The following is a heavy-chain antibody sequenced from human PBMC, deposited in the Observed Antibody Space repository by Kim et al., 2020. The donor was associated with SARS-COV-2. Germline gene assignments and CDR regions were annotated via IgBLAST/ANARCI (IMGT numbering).Heavy chain of an antibody. CDR2: IKEDGCEK. Sequence: GGSLRLSCADSGFTFSSYWMSWVRQAPGKGLEWVANIKEDGCEKYYVDSVKGRFTISRDNAKNSVYLQMNSLRAEDTAVYFCVRDGYSGYDRAFDIWGQGTMVTVSS. J-gene: IGHJ3*02. CDR3: VRDGYSGYDRAFDI. V-gene: IGHV3-7*01. CDR1: GFTFSSYW. D-gene: IGHD5-12*01.